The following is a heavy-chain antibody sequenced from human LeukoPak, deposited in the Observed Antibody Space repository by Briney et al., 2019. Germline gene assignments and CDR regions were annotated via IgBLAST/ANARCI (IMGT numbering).Heavy chain of an antibody. Sequence: PGGSLRLSCSASGFTFTSYWMSWVCQAPGKGLEWVANIKEDGSEKYYVDSVKGRFTISRDNAKNSLYLQMNSLRAEDTAVYYCARLYNYGDYMDVWGKGTTVTVSS. J-gene: IGHJ6*03. V-gene: IGHV3-7*01. CDR2: IKEDGSEK. D-gene: IGHD5-18*01. CDR1: GFTFTSYW. CDR3: ARLYNYGDYMDV.